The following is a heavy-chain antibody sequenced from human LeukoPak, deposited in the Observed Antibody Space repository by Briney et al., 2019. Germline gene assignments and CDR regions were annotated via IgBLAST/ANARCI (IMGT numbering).Heavy chain of an antibody. CDR3: ARFKDAYENHPRWYFDY. V-gene: IGHV4-30-2*01. CDR1: GGSISSGGYY. CDR2: IYHSGST. Sequence: SQTLSLTCTVSGGSISSGGYYWSWIRQPPGKGLEWIGYIYHSGSTYYNPSLKSRVTISVDRSKNQFSLKLSSVTAADTAVYYCARFKDAYENHPRWYFDYWGQGTLVTVSS. D-gene: IGHD1-14*01. J-gene: IGHJ4*02.